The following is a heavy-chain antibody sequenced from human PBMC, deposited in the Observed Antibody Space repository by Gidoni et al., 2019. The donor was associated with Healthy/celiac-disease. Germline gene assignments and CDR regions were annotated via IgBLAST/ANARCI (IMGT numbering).Heavy chain of an antibody. CDR1: GFTFSSYW. D-gene: IGHD6-13*01. Sequence: EVQLVESGRGLVQPGVSLRLSCAAHGFTFSSYWRHWVRQAPGKGLVWVSRINSDGSSTSYADSVKGRFTISRDNAKNTLYLQMNSLRAEDTAVYYCARDERWYSLAYYYYYMDVWGKGTTVTVSS. CDR2: INSDGSST. CDR3: ARDERWYSLAYYYYYMDV. V-gene: IGHV3-74*01. J-gene: IGHJ6*03.